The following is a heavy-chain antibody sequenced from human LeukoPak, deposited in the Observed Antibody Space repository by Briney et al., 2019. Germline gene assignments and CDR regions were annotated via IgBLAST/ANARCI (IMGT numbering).Heavy chain of an antibody. D-gene: IGHD3-22*01. Sequence: ASVKVSCKASGYTFTSYYMHWVRQAPGQGLEWMGIINPSGGSTSYAQKLQDRVTMTTDTSTSTAYMELRSLRSDDTAVYYCARGSTYYESSGQVPFDYWGQGTLVTVSS. CDR3: ARGSTYYESSGQVPFDY. CDR2: INPSGGST. CDR1: GYTFTSYY. J-gene: IGHJ4*02. V-gene: IGHV1-46*01.